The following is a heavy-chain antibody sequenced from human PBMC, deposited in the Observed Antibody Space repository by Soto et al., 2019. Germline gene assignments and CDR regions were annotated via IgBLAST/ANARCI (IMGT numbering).Heavy chain of an antibody. Sequence: QVQLVESGGGVVQPGRSLRLSCAASGFTFSSYAMHCVRQAPGKGLEWVAVISYDGSNKYYADSVKGRFTISRDNSKNTLYLQMNSLRAEDTAVYYCARGSQTGGFDYWGQGTLVTVSS. V-gene: IGHV3-30-3*01. CDR3: ARGSQTGGFDY. D-gene: IGHD1-1*01. J-gene: IGHJ4*02. CDR1: GFTFSSYA. CDR2: ISYDGSNK.